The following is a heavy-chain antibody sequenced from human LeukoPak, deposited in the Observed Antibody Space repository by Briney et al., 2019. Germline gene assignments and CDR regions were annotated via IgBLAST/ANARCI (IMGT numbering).Heavy chain of an antibody. Sequence: ASVKVSCKASGGTFSSYAISWVRQAPGQGLEWMGGIIPTFGTANYAQKFQGRVTITTDESTSTAYMELSSLRSEDTAVYYCAREVEYYGSGVDYWGQGTLVTVSS. CDR2: IIPTFGTA. J-gene: IGHJ4*02. V-gene: IGHV1-69*05. D-gene: IGHD3-10*01. CDR3: AREVEYYGSGVDY. CDR1: GGTFSSYA.